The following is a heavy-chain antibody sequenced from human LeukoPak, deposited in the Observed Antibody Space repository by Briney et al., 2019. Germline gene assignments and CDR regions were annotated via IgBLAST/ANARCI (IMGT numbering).Heavy chain of an antibody. D-gene: IGHD6-19*01. CDR3: TRARSGRGLAGSLGVYSYWYYMDG. CDR1: GGSVSKYD. V-gene: IGHV4-59*02. CDR2: IYYSGWT. J-gene: IGHJ6*03. Sequence: SETLSLTCTVSGGSVSKYDWSWIRQSPEKGLEWVRYIYYSGWTTYNPSPKSRVTISLRTSTNQFSCKLSSVTAADTANYYCTRARSGRGLAGSLGVYSYWYYMDGWGRGTTVTVAS.